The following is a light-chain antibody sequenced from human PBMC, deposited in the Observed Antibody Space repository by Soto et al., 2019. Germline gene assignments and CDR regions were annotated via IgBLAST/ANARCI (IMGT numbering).Light chain of an antibody. V-gene: IGLV2-14*01. CDR1: SSDVGGYNY. Sequence: QSVLTQPASVSGSPGQSITISCTGTSSDVGGYNYVSWYQQHPGKAPKLIIYDVSNRPSGVSNRFSGSKSGNTASLTISGLQAEDEADYYCSSHASSTTRVFGGGTQLTVL. CDR3: SSHASSTTRV. CDR2: DVS. J-gene: IGLJ2*01.